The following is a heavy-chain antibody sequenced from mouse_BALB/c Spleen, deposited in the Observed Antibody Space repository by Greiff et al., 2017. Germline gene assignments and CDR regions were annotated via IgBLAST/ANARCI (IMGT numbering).Heavy chain of an antibody. V-gene: IGHV1S22*01. CDR1: GYTFTSYW. D-gene: IGHD2-4*01. Sequence: LQQPGSELVRPGASVKLSCKASGYTFTSYWMHWVKQRPGQGLEWIGNIYPGSGSTNYDEKFKSKATLTVDTSSSTAYMQLSSLTSEDSAVYYCTRSRDYDGYFDVWGAGTTVTVSS. CDR3: TRSRDYDGYFDV. CDR2: IYPGSGST. J-gene: IGHJ1*01.